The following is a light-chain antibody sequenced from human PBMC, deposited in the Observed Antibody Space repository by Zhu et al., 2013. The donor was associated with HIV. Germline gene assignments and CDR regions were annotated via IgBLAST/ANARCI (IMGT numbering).Light chain of an antibody. V-gene: IGKV1-9*01. CDR3: QQVNGTPLT. CDR1: QDISHY. Sequence: DIQMTQSPSTLSASVGDRVTITCRASQDISHYLAWYQQKPGKAPNLLIFSASTLQSGSHQGSAAVDLGQSSLSQSTACSLKILLTYYCQQVNGTPLTFG. J-gene: IGKJ3*01. CDR2: SAS.